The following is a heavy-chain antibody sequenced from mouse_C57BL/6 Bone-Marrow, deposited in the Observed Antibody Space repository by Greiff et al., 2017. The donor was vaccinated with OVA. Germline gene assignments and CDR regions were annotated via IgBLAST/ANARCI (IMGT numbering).Heavy chain of an antibody. CDR3: ARSLITTAFDY. Sequence: QVQLQQSGPELVKPGASVKISGKDSGGGGTSYDIHWVKQRPGQGLEWIGWIYPGSGNTKYNEKFKGKATLTADTSSSTAYMQLSSLTSEDSAVYYCARSLITTAFDYWGQGTTLTVSS. CDR2: IYPGSGNT. V-gene: IGHV1-66*01. D-gene: IGHD1-2*01. CDR1: GGGGTSYD. J-gene: IGHJ2*01.